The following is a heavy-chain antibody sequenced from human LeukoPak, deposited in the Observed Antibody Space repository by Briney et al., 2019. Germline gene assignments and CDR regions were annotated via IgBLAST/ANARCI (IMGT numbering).Heavy chain of an antibody. D-gene: IGHD6-13*01. J-gene: IGHJ4*02. Sequence: GGSLRLSCAASGFTFSGSAMHWVRQASGKGLEWVGRIRSKANSYATAYAASVKGRFTISRDDSKNTAYQQMNSLKTEDTAVYYCTRHSSSWYSGNRYYFDYWGQGTLVTVSS. CDR1: GFTFSGSA. V-gene: IGHV3-73*01. CDR3: TRHSSSWYSGNRYYFDY. CDR2: IRSKANSYAT.